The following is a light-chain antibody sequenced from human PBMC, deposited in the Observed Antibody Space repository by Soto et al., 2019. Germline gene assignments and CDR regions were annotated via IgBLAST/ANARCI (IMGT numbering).Light chain of an antibody. J-gene: IGLJ2*01. CDR3: SSYTSSSTLE. CDR2: EVS. V-gene: IGLV2-14*01. CDR1: SSDVGGYNY. Sequence: QSALTQPASVSGSPGQPITISCTGTSSDVGGYNYVSWYQHHPGKAPKLMIYEVSNRPSGVSNRFSGSKSGNTASLTISGLQAEDEADYYCSSYTSSSTLEIGGGTKLTVL.